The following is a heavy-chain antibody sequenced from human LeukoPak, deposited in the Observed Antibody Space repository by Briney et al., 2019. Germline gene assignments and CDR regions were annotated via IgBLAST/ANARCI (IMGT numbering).Heavy chain of an antibody. Sequence: GGSLRLSCAASGFTFNSCAMSWVRQAPGKGLEWVSAIRGSGGGTYYADSVKGRFTISRDNSKNTLYLQMNSLRDEDTALYYCAKAGIGVVGYFDYWGQGTLVTGSS. CDR3: AKAGIGVVGYFDY. V-gene: IGHV3-23*01. CDR2: IRGSGGGT. D-gene: IGHD6-19*01. CDR1: GFTFNSCA. J-gene: IGHJ4*02.